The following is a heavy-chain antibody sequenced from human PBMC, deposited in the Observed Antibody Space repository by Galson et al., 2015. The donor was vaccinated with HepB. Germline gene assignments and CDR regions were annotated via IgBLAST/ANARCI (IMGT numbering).Heavy chain of an antibody. J-gene: IGHJ4*02. CDR2: MWSDGSNI. D-gene: IGHD3-10*01. Sequence: SLRLSCAASGFDFNNCGMHWVRQAPGKGPEWVAVMWSDGSNILYADSVKGRFTISRDNSNNTLYLQMNSLGAEDTAVYYCAREGKDGSGTYLDYWGQGTPVTVSS. CDR3: AREGKDGSGTYLDY. CDR1: GFDFNNCG. V-gene: IGHV3-33*01.